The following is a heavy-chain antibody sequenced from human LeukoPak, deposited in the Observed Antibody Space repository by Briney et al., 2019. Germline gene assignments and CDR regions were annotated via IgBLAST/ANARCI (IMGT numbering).Heavy chain of an antibody. D-gene: IGHD4-11*01. CDR2: IYYSGST. J-gene: IGHJ4*02. V-gene: IGHV4-59*01. CDR3: ARGMRGAAHYNYFDY. CDR1: GGSISSYY. Sequence: SETLSLTCTVSGGSISSYYWSWIRQPPGKGLEWIGYIYYSGSTNYNPSLKSRVTIPVDTSKNQFSLKLSSVTAADMAVYYCARGMRGAAHYNYFDYWGQGTLVTVSS.